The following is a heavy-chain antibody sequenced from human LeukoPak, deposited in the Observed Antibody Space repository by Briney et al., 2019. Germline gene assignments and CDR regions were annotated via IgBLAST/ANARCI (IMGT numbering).Heavy chain of an antibody. J-gene: IGHJ5*02. CDR2: INPDGSET. CDR1: GVPFNSYW. V-gene: IGHV3-7*01. D-gene: IGHD6-19*01. CDR3: AGSRVAVTDTLDP. Sequence: GGSLRLSCAASGVPFNSYWMCWVRQAPGKGVEWVANINPDGSETRYVDSVKGRFTVSRDNAGNSLFLQVNSLRVEDTAVYYCAGSRVAVTDTLDPWGQGTLVTVSP.